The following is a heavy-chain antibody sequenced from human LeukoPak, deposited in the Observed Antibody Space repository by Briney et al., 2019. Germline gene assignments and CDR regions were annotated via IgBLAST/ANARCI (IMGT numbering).Heavy chain of an antibody. V-gene: IGHV1-18*01. CDR2: ISAYNGNT. J-gene: IGHJ4*02. D-gene: IGHD3-10*01. CDR1: GYTFTSYG. Sequence: GASVKVSCKASGYTFTSYGISWVRQAPGQGLEWMGWISAYNGNTNYAQKLQGRVTMTTDTSTSTTYMQLRSLRSDDTAVYYRARVYGSGSFDYWGQGTLVTVSS. CDR3: ARVYGSGSFDY.